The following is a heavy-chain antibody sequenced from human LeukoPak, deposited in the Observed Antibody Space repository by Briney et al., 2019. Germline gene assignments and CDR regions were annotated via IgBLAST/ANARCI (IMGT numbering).Heavy chain of an antibody. CDR3: ARVSQFYCSGGSCLFDY. CDR1: GYTFNNNW. Sequence: GESLKISCKGSGYTFNNNWIGWVRQMPGKGLEWLGIIYPGDSDTRYSPSFQGQVTISADKSISTAYLQWSSLKASDTAMYYCARVSQFYCSGGSCLFDYWGQGTLVTVSS. D-gene: IGHD2-15*01. CDR2: IYPGDSDT. V-gene: IGHV5-51*01. J-gene: IGHJ4*02.